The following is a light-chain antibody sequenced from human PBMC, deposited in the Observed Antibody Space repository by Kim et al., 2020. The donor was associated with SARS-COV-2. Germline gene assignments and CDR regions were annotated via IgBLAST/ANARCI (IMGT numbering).Light chain of an antibody. V-gene: IGLV2-14*03. J-gene: IGLJ1*01. CDR2: DVS. Sequence: GQSITISCTGTSSDVGGYNYVSWYQQHPGKAPKLMIYDVSNRPSGVSNRFSGSKSGNTASLTISGLQAEDEADYYCSSYTSSSTLVFGTGIKVTVL. CDR1: SSDVGGYNY. CDR3: SSYTSSSTLV.